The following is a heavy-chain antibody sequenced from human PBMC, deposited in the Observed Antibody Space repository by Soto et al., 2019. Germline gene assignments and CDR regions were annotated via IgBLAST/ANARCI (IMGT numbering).Heavy chain of an antibody. V-gene: IGHV2-5*02. Sequence: QITLKESGPPLVKPTQTLTLTCTFSGFSLSTSGVGVGWIRQPPGKALEWLALIYWDDDKRYSPSLKSRLTITKDTSKNQVVLTMTNMDPVDTATYYCAHRPSGVDSSGYYPLYYFDYWGQGTLVTVSS. CDR2: IYWDDDK. CDR3: AHRPSGVDSSGYYPLYYFDY. D-gene: IGHD3-22*01. J-gene: IGHJ4*02. CDR1: GFSLSTSGVG.